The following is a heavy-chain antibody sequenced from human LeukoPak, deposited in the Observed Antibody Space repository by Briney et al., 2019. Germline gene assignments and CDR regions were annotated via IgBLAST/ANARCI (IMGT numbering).Heavy chain of an antibody. J-gene: IGHJ3*02. CDR2: IRQDGNEK. Sequence: GGSLRLSCAASGFTFNTYWMSWVHQAPGKGLEWVANIRQDGNEKYYVDSVKGRFTISRDNAKNSLYLQMNSLRAEDTAVYFCARPLGYCSGGSCFPFDIWGQGTVVTVSS. CDR1: GFTFNTYW. CDR3: ARPLGYCSGGSCFPFDI. D-gene: IGHD2-15*01. V-gene: IGHV3-7*01.